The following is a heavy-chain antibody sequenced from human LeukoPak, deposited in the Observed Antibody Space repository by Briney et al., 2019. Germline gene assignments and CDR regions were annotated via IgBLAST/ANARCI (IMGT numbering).Heavy chain of an antibody. CDR2: ISGSGGST. CDR1: GFTFSSYA. CDR3: AKDRESAYYYYYMDV. J-gene: IGHJ6*03. V-gene: IGHV3-23*01. Sequence: GGTLRLSCAASGFTFSSYAMSWVRQAPGKGLEWVSAISGSGGSTYYADSVKGRFTISRDNSKNTLYLQMNSLRAEDTAVYYCAKDRESAYYYYYMDVWGKGTTVTVSS.